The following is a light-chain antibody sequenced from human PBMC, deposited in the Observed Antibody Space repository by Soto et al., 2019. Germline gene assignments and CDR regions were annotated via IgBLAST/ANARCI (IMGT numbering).Light chain of an antibody. V-gene: IGKV1-5*01. CDR1: QPISSW. CDR2: DAS. CDR3: QQCENYWT. J-gene: IGKJ1*01. Sequence: DIQMTQSPSTLSASVGDRVTITCRASQPISSWLAWYHQKPGKAPKLLIYDASNLESGVPSRFSGSGSGTEFTLTISSLQPEDFGIYYCQQCENYWTFGQGTKVDIK.